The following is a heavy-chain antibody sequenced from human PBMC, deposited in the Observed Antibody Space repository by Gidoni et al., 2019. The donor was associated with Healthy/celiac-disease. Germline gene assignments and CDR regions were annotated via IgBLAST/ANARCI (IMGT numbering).Heavy chain of an antibody. Sequence: QVQLQESGPGLVKPSETLSLTCTVSGGSISSYYWSWIRQPAGKGLEWIGRIYTSGSTNYNPSLKSRVTMSVDTSKNQFSLKLSSVTAADTAVYYCASTINYYDSSPDAFDIWGQGTMVTVSS. CDR3: ASTINYYDSSPDAFDI. CDR2: IYTSGST. V-gene: IGHV4-4*07. J-gene: IGHJ3*02. CDR1: GGSISSYY. D-gene: IGHD3-22*01.